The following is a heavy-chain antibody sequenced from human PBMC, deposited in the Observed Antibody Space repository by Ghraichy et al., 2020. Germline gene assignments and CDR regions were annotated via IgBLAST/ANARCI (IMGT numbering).Heavy chain of an antibody. Sequence: SETLSLTCTVSGGSISSYYWSWIRQPPGKGLEWIGYIYYSGSTNYNPSLKSRVTISVDTSKNQFSLKLSSVTAADTAVYYCARVGQTSYDSSGYWYYYYYGMDVWGRGTTVTVS. CDR1: GGSISSYY. CDR3: ARVGQTSYDSSGYWYYYYYGMDV. J-gene: IGHJ6*02. CDR2: IYYSGST. D-gene: IGHD3-22*01. V-gene: IGHV4-59*01.